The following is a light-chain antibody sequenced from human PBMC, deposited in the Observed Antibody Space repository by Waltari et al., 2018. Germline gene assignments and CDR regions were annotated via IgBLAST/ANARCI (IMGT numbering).Light chain of an antibody. V-gene: IGLV2-14*01. CDR1: HCDVGDYDF. J-gene: IGLJ1*01. CDR3: SSYTTSSAPGV. Sequence: QSALTQPAPVSGSPGQSITISCPGTHCDVGDYDFVSWYQQHPGKAPPLIIYEVSNRPSEISNRFSASKSGNTASLTISGLQAEDEADYYCSSYTTSSAPGVFGTGTRVTVL. CDR2: EVS.